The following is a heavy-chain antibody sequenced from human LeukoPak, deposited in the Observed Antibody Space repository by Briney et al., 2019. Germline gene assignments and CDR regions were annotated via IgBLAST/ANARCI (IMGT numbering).Heavy chain of an antibody. V-gene: IGHV3-21*01. CDR1: GFTFSSYS. CDR3: ARIRIAAADPNADPMDV. Sequence: GGSLRLSCAASGFTFSSYSMNWVRQAPGKGLEWVSSISSSSSYIYYADSVKGRFTISRDNAKNSLYLQMNSLRAEDTAVYYCARIRIAAADPNADPMDVWGKGTTVTISS. CDR2: ISSSSSYI. D-gene: IGHD6-13*01. J-gene: IGHJ6*03.